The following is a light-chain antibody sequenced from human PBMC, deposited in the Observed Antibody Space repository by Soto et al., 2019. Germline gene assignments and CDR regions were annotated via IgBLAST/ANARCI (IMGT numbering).Light chain of an antibody. CDR1: QSVSSN. J-gene: IGKJ1*01. CDR3: QHYNNWPPAWT. V-gene: IGKV3-15*01. Sequence: EIVMTQSPATLSVSPGERATLSCRASQSVSSNLAWYQQKPGQAPRLLIYGASTRATGIPARFSGSGSGTAFTLTISSLQSEEFAVYYCQHYNNWPPAWTFGQGTKVEI. CDR2: GAS.